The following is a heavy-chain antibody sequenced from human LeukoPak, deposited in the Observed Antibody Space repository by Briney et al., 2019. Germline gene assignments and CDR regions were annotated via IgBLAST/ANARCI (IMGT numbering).Heavy chain of an antibody. CDR1: GYTLTGYY. J-gene: IGHJ4*02. D-gene: IGHD3-10*01. CDR3: ARASIRITMVRGTLGGCGY. V-gene: IGHV1-2*02. CDR2: INPNSGGT. Sequence: RASVKVSCTASGYTLTGYYMHWVRQAPGQGLEWMGWINPNSGGTNYAQKFQGRVTMTRDTSISTAYMELSRLRSDDTAVYYCARASIRITMVRGTLGGCGYWGQGTLVTVSS.